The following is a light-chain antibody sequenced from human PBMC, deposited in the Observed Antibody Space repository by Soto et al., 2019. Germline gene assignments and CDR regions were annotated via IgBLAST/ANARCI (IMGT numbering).Light chain of an antibody. V-gene: IGKV1-5*03. Sequence: DIQLTQSPSSLSASVGDRVTITCRASQSISSWLAWYQHKPGTAPKLLIYAASSLESGVPSRFSGTRSGTDFTLTVSSLQPEDFATYYCQQYNDSFPYTFGQGTKLEIK. CDR2: AAS. CDR1: QSISSW. CDR3: QQYNDSFPYT. J-gene: IGKJ2*01.